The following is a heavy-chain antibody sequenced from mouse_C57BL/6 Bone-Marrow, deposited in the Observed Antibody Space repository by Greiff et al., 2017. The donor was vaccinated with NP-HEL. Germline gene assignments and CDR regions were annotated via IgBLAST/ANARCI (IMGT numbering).Heavy chain of an antibody. CDR1: GYSITSGYY. CDR2: ISYDGSN. J-gene: IGHJ3*01. D-gene: IGHD2-4*01. Sequence: EVKLMESGPGLVKPSQSLSLTCSVTGYSITSGYYWNWIRQFPGNKLEWMGYISYDGSNNYNPSLKNRISITRDTSKNQFFLKLNSVTTEDTATYYCARDDDSTDAWFAYWGQGTLVTVSA. V-gene: IGHV3-6*01. CDR3: ARDDDSTDAWFAY.